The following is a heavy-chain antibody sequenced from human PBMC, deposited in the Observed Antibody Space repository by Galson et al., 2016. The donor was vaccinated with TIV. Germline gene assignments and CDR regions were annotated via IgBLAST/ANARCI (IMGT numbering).Heavy chain of an antibody. V-gene: IGHV1-3*01. J-gene: IGHJ4*02. CDR2: INPANGET. CDR3: ARDRGGTADFDK. Sequence: SVKVSCKASGYTFIGYVIHWVRQAPGQRLEWMGWINPANGETQSSQRFQGKFTLTTDTSASTAYMELSSLGSEDTAVHYCARDRGGTADFDKWGQGTLVTVSS. D-gene: IGHD1-14*01. CDR1: GYTFIGYV.